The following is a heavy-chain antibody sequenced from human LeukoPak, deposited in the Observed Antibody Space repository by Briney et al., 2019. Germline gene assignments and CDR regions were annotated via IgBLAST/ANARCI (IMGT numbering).Heavy chain of an antibody. CDR3: ARVGVKNYYYYYMDV. CDR1: GFTFDDYG. CDR2: INWNGGST. D-gene: IGHD2-8*01. V-gene: IGHV3-20*04. Sequence: GGSLRLSCAASGFTFDDYGMSWVRQAPGKGLEWVSGINWNGGSTGYADSVKGRFTISRDSAKNSLYLQMNSLRVEDTALYYCARVGVKNYYYYYMDVWGKGTTVTVSS. J-gene: IGHJ6*03.